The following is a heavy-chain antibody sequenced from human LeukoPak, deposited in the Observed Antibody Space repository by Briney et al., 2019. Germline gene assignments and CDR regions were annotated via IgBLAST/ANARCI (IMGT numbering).Heavy chain of an antibody. CDR1: GASISRSNW. Sequence: SETLSLTCTVSGASISRSNWWSWVRQSPGKGPEWIGEIFYSGTTNYNPSLKSRVTMSVDTSKNQFSLKLNSVTAADTAVYYCARDYDVLTAYPPTQLFDPWGQGTLVTVSS. D-gene: IGHD3-9*01. CDR3: ARDYDVLTAYPPTQLFDP. V-gene: IGHV4-4*02. J-gene: IGHJ5*02. CDR2: IFYSGTT.